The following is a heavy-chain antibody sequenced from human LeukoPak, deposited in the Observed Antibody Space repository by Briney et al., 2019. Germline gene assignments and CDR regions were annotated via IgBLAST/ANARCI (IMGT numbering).Heavy chain of an antibody. J-gene: IGHJ4*02. V-gene: IGHV4-39*01. CDR2: IYFSGNT. CDR3: ARVKFGSGSYTYFDY. Sequence: SETLSLTCTVSGDSISSSRYYWDWIRQPPGKGLEWIGSIYFSGNTYYSPSLKSRLTISVDTSRNQFSLKLSSVTAADTAVYYCARVKFGSGSYTYFDYWGQGTLVTVSS. CDR1: GDSISSSRYY. D-gene: IGHD3-10*01.